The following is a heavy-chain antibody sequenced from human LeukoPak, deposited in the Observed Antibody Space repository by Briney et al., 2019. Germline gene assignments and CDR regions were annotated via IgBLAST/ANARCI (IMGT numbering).Heavy chain of an antibody. D-gene: IGHD3-22*01. Sequence: SETLSLTCAVSDDSFSSHYWTWIRQPPGKGLEWIGYISYIGSTNYNPSLKSRVTISVDTSKNQFSLKLSSVTAADTAVYYCASITMIVVSFDYWGQGTLVTVSS. V-gene: IGHV4-59*11. CDR3: ASITMIVVSFDY. CDR1: DDSFSSHY. J-gene: IGHJ4*02. CDR2: ISYIGST.